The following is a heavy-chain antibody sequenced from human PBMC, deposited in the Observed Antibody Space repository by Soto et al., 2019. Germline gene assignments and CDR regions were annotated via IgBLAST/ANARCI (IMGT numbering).Heavy chain of an antibody. V-gene: IGHV1-2*02. J-gene: IGHJ6*02. Sequence: QVQLVQSGAEVKKPGASVKVSCKASGYTFIGHYLNWVRQAPGQGLEWLGWTNPSSGATNFAQKFQGRVTMTRDTSISTAYLELRRLRSDDTAIYYCAREAGTTGNYYFGMDVWGQGTTVTVSS. D-gene: IGHD1-7*01. CDR3: AREAGTTGNYYFGMDV. CDR2: TNPSSGAT. CDR1: GYTFIGHY.